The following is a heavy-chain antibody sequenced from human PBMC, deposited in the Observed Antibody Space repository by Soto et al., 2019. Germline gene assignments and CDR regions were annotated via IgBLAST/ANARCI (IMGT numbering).Heavy chain of an antibody. CDR2: IIPILGIA. CDR1: GGTFSSYT. D-gene: IGHD5-18*01. Sequence: QVQLVQSGAEVKKPGSSVKVSCKASGGTFSSYTISWVRQAPGQGLEWMGRIIPILGIANYAQKFQGRVXISXDKSTSTAYMELSSLRSEDTAVYYCARIQLNWFDPWGQGTLVTVSS. CDR3: ARIQLNWFDP. J-gene: IGHJ5*02. V-gene: IGHV1-69*02.